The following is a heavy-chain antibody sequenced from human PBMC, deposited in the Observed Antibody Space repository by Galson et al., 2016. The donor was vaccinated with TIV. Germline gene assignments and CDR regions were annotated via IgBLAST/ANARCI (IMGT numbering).Heavy chain of an antibody. D-gene: IGHD3-9*01. Sequence: ETLSLTCTVSGGSISVPDGSISTSYWTWIRQAPEKGLEWIGYVHYSGSSNYNPSLKSRITMSVDTSKNQFSLRLNSVTAADTAVYSCARAQIDWFTNNYLYVGMDVWGQGTTVTVSS. V-gene: IGHV4-61*01. CDR2: VHYSGSS. CDR1: GGSISVPDGSISTSY. J-gene: IGHJ6*02. CDR3: ARAQIDWFTNNYLYVGMDV.